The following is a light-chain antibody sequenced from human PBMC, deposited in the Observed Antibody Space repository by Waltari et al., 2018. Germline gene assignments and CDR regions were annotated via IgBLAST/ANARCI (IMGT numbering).Light chain of an antibody. V-gene: IGLV2-14*03. CDR1: SSDVGRYNY. J-gene: IGLJ3*02. CDR2: DVS. Sequence: QSALTQPASVSGSPGQSLTISCTGTSSDVGRYNYVSWYQQHPGKTPKLMIYDVSNRPSGVSNRFSGSKSGNTASLTISGLQAEDEADYYCSSYTSSSTLWVFGGGTKLTVL. CDR3: SSYTSSSTLWV.